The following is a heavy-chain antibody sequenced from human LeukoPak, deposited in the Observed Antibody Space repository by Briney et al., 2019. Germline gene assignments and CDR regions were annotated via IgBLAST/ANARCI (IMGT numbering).Heavy chain of an antibody. J-gene: IGHJ4*02. CDR2: ISYDGSNK. CDR1: GSTFSSCG. V-gene: IGHV3-30*18. Sequence: GGSLRLSCAASGSTFSSCGMHWVRQAPGKGLEWVAVISYDGSNKYYADSVKGRFTISRDNSKNTLYLQMNSLRAEDTAVYYCAKDRGAYWGQGTLVTVSS. CDR3: AKDRGAY.